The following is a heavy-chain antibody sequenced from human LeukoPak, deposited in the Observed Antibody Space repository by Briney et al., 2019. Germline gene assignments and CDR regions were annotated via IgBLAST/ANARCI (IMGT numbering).Heavy chain of an antibody. V-gene: IGHV3-23*01. CDR3: AREHWDFDY. CDR2: ISGSGEST. Sequence: GGSLRLSCAASEFTFSNYAITWIRQAPGKGLEWVSEISGSGESTYYGDSVKGRFTISRDNSKNTLYLQMNSLRAGDTAVYYCAREHWDFDYWGQGTLVTVSS. J-gene: IGHJ4*02. D-gene: IGHD7-27*01. CDR1: EFTFSNYA.